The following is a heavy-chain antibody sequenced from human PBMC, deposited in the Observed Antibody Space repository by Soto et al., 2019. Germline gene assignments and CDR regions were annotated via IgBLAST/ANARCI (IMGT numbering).Heavy chain of an antibody. V-gene: IGHV4-4*07. J-gene: IGHJ5*02. CDR3: ARGGGVPALGDP. CDR2: ISTSGKT. D-gene: IGHD3-16*01. Sequence: WTWIRQSAGKGLEWIGRISTSGKTNYNASLNSRLTMSVDTSKNQVSLKLTSVTAADTAVYYCARGGGVPALGDPWGQGTLVTVSS.